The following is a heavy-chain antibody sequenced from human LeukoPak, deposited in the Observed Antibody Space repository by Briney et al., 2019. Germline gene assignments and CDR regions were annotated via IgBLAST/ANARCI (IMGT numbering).Heavy chain of an antibody. CDR2: IYYSGST. Sequence: SETLSLTCTVSGGSVSSSSYYWGWIRQPPGKGLEWIGSIYYSGSTYYNPSLMSRVTISVDTSKNQFSLKLSSVTAADTAVYYCARRRGYYDKTFDYWGQGTLVTVSS. CDR1: GGSVSSSSYY. V-gene: IGHV4-39*01. D-gene: IGHD3-22*01. CDR3: ARRRGYYDKTFDY. J-gene: IGHJ4*02.